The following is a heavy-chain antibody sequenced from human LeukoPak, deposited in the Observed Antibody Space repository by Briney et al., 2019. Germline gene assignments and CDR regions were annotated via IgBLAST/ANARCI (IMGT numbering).Heavy chain of an antibody. J-gene: IGHJ4*02. Sequence: GASVKVSCKASGYTFSDFYIHWVRQAPGQGLEYVGWITPKSCDTYSPQRFQGRVTMTRDASISTAYMELSSLRSDDTAVYFCARVRLADERAWAYWGQGTLVTVSS. CDR1: GYTFSDFY. D-gene: IGHD3-3*02. CDR3: ARVRLADERAWAY. CDR2: ITPKSCDT. V-gene: IGHV1-2*02.